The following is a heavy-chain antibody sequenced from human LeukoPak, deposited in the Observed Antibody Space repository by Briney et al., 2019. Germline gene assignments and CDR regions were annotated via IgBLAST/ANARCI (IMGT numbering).Heavy chain of an antibody. Sequence: PGGSLRLSCVASGLTFRSYWMSWVRQAPGKGLEWVANIKKDGSEKYYVDSVKGRFTISRDNAKNSLYLQMNSLRAEDTAVYYCARDRVSGSYNYWGQGTLVTVSS. V-gene: IGHV3-7*01. CDR1: GLTFRSYW. CDR3: ARDRVSGSYNY. J-gene: IGHJ4*02. D-gene: IGHD1-26*01. CDR2: IKKDGSEK.